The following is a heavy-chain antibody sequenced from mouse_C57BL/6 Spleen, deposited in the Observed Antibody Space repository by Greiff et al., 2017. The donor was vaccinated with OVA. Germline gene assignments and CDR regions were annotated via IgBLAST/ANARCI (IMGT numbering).Heavy chain of an antibody. J-gene: IGHJ1*03. CDR3: ARDYYGSSYGYFDV. CDR1: GFTFSSYT. Sequence: EVKVVESGGGLVKPGGSLKLSCAASGFTFSSYTMSWVRQTPEKRLEWVATISGGGGNTYYPDSVKGRFTISRDIAKNTLYLQMSSLRSEDTALYYGARDYYGSSYGYFDVWGTGTTVTVSS. CDR2: ISGGGGNT. V-gene: IGHV5-9*01. D-gene: IGHD1-1*01.